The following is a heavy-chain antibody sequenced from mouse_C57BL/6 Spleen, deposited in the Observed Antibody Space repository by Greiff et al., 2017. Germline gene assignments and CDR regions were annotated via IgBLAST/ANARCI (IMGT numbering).Heavy chain of an antibody. D-gene: IGHD3-2*02. Sequence: QVQLQQPGAELVKPGASVKVSCKASGYTFTSYWMHWVKQRPGQGLEWIGRIHPSDSDTYYNQKFKGKASFTVDKSSSTAYMQLSSPTSEDSAVYYGAMGETAQSLYWGQGTLVTVSA. CDR1: GYTFTSYW. V-gene: IGHV1-74*01. CDR3: AMGETAQSLY. J-gene: IGHJ3*01. CDR2: IHPSDSDT.